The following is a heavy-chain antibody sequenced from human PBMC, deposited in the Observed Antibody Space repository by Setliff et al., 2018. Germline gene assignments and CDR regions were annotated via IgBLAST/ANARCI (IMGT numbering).Heavy chain of an antibody. CDR1: GYTLTELS. V-gene: IGHV1-24*01. J-gene: IGHJ6*03. CDR3: ATDSIPLTGDLGPYYYYMDV. CDR2: FDPEDSET. Sequence: ASVKVSCKVSGYTLTELSMHWVRQAPGKGLEWMGGFDPEDSETIYAQKFQGRVTMTEDTSTDTAYMELSSLRSEDTAVYYCATDSIPLTGDLGPYYYYMDVWGKGTTVTVSS. D-gene: IGHD7-27*01.